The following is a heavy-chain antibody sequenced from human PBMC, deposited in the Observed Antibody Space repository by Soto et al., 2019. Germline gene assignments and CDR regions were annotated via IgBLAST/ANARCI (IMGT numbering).Heavy chain of an antibody. V-gene: IGHV1-46*01. J-gene: IGHJ4*02. Sequence: QVQLVQSGAEVKKPGASVKVSCKASGYTFTSYYMHWVRQAPGQGLEWMGIINPSGGSTSYAQKLQGGVTMTRDTSTSTVYMELRSLRSEDTAVYYCARWGVSSGYYYHYWGQGTLVTVSS. D-gene: IGHD3-22*01. CDR2: INPSGGST. CDR1: GYTFTSYY. CDR3: ARWGVSSGYYYHY.